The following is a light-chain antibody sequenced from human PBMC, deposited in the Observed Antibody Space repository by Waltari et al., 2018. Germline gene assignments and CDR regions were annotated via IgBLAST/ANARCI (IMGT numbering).Light chain of an antibody. V-gene: IGKV3-15*01. J-gene: IGKJ1*01. CDR1: QSINNN. CDR3: QQYSSWPRT. CDR2: GAS. Sequence: EIVMTQSPATLSVSPGERATPSCRASQSINNNVAWYQHKPGQAPRLLISGASTRASSLTARFTGGGSGTEFTLTISGLQSDDVAVYYCQQYSSWPRTYGQGTQVEI.